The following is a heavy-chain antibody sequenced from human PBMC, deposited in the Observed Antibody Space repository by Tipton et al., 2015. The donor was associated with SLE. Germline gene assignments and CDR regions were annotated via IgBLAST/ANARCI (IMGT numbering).Heavy chain of an antibody. CDR1: GGSFSGYY. Sequence: TLSLTCAVYGGSFSGYYWSWIRQPAGKGLEWIGYIYTSGSTNYNPSLKSRVTISVDTSKNQFSLKLSSVTAADTAVYYCARDGGRRLGAIDYWGQGTLVTVSS. CDR3: ARDGGRRLGAIDY. D-gene: IGHD1-26*01. V-gene: IGHV4-4*09. CDR2: IYTSGST. J-gene: IGHJ4*02.